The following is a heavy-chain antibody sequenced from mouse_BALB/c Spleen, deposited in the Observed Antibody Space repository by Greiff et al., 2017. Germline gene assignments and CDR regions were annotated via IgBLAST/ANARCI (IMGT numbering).Heavy chain of an antibody. CDR3: ARWYYFDY. J-gene: IGHJ2*01. CDR2: INPSSGYT. Sequence: VQRVESGAELARPGASVKMSCKASGYTFTSYTMHWVKQRPGQGLEWIGYINPSSGYTNYNQKFKDKATLTADKSSSTAYMQLSSLTSEDSAVYYCARWYYFDYWGQGTTLTVSS. V-gene: IGHV1-4*01. CDR1: GYTFTSYT.